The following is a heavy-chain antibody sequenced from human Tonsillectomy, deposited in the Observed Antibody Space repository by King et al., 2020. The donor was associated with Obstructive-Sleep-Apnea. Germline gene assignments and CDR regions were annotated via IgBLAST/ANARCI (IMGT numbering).Heavy chain of an antibody. V-gene: IGHV4-31*03. Sequence: QLQESGPGLVKPSQTLSLTCSVSGDSIPSGGVYWSWFRQLPGKGLDWIGYIYSSGKTYYTPSLESRLDMSVDTSKNQFSLKLNSVTAADTAVYYCARVSATGTSFEFYYYGMDVWGQGTAVTVSS. J-gene: IGHJ6*02. CDR3: ARVSATGTSFEFYYYGMDV. D-gene: IGHD1-1*01. CDR1: GDSIPSGGVY. CDR2: IYSSGKT.